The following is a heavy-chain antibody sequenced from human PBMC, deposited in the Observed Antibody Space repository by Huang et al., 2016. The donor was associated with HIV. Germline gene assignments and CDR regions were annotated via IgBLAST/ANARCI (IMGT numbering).Heavy chain of an antibody. CDR2: ISGSGDKT. CDR3: AKVPTVVTFH. CDR1: RFTFSTYA. V-gene: IGHV3-23*01. J-gene: IGHJ4*02. D-gene: IGHD2-21*02. Sequence: DVQLLESGGDFVQPGGSLRLSFAASRFTFSTYAMSWVRQAPGKGLEGVSAISGSGDKTYYADSVKGRFTISRDNSKNTLFLQMNSLRAEDTAVYYCAKVPTVVTFHWGQGTLVTVSS.